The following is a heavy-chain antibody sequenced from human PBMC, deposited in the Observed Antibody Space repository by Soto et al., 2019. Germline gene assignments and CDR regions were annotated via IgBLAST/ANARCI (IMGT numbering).Heavy chain of an antibody. V-gene: IGHV3-21*01. CDR3: AREYCGGDCYIGSDYYYYYYMDV. CDR1: GFTFSSYS. J-gene: IGHJ6*03. Sequence: GGSLRLSCAASGFTFSSYSMNWVRQAPGKGLEWVSSISSSSSYIYYADSVKGRFTISRDNAKNSLYLQMNSLRAEDTAVYYCAREYCGGDCYIGSDYYYYYYMDVWGKGTTVTVSS. CDR2: ISSSSSYI. D-gene: IGHD2-21*01.